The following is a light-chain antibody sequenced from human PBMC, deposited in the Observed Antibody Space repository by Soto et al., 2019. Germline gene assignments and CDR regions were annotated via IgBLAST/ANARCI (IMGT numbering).Light chain of an antibody. CDR2: DAS. J-gene: IGKJ5*01. CDR1: QSVSNY. CDR3: QQYNNWPPT. Sequence: EVVLTQSPATLSLSPGERATLSCRASQSVSNYLAWYQQKPGQAPRLLIYDASTRATGIPARFSGSGSGTEFTLTISSLQSEDFAVYYCQQYNNWPPTFGQGTRLEIK. V-gene: IGKV3-15*01.